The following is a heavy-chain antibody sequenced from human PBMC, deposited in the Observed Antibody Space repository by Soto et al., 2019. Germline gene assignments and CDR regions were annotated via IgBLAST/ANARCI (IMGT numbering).Heavy chain of an antibody. CDR3: ARMGVYGSGSYLPGYSCYGMDV. Sequence: GGSLRLSCAASGFTFSSYAMHWVRQAPGKGLEWVAVISYDGSNKYYADSVKGRFTISRDNSKNSLYLQMNSLRDEDTAVYYCARMGVYGSGSYLPGYSCYGMDVWGQGTTVTVSS. J-gene: IGHJ6*02. V-gene: IGHV3-30-3*01. D-gene: IGHD3-10*01. CDR1: GFTFSSYA. CDR2: ISYDGSNK.